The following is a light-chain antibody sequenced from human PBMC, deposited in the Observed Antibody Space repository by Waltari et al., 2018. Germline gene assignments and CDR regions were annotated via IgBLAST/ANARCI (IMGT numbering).Light chain of an antibody. CDR1: PSISNS. CDR3: KQYNTYVT. V-gene: IGKV1-5*03. CDR2: QAA. J-gene: IGKJ3*01. Sequence: DIQMTQSPSTLSASLGDRVTIACRASPSISNSLAWYQQKPGKAPKLLIYQAASLESGVPSRVSGSGSGTEFTLTIRGMQRGDFATYYCKQYNTYVTFGPGNKVD.